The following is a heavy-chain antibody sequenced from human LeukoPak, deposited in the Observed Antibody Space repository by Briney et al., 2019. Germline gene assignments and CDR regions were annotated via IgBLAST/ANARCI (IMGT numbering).Heavy chain of an antibody. V-gene: IGHV4-59*01. CDR2: IHFSGGST. CDR3: ARVLGSGYSDY. CDR1: GGSLSSNY. Sequence: SETLSLTCTVSGGSLSSNYWSWIRQPPGKGLEWIGYIHFSGGSTQYNPSLKSRLTISVDTSKNHFSLKLSSVTAADTAIYYCARVLGSGYSDYWGQGTLVTVSS. J-gene: IGHJ4*02. D-gene: IGHD2-15*01.